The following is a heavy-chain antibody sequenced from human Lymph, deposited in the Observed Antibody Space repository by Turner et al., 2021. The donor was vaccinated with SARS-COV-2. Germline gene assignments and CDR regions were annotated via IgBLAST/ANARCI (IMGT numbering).Heavy chain of an antibody. V-gene: IGHV1-24*01. CDR2: FDPEDGET. CDR3: ATLKSNWKILTGRYYFDF. D-gene: IGHD1-1*01. CDR1: GYTLTELS. J-gene: IGHJ4*02. Sequence: QVQLVQSGAEVKKPGASVKVSCKVSGYTLTELSIHWVRQGPGKGLEWMGGFDPEDGETIYAQKFQGRVTMTEDTSTDTAYMELSSLRSEDTAVYYCATLKSNWKILTGRYYFDFWGQGTLVTVSS.